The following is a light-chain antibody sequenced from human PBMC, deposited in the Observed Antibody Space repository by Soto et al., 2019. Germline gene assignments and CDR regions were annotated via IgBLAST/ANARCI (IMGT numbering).Light chain of an antibody. Sequence: QSVLTQPPSVSAAPERKVTISCSGSSSNIGNNYASWYQHLPGTAPKLLIYHNNKRPSGIPDRFSDSKSGTSATLVITGLQTGDEADYYCGTWDSSLNAVVFGGGTKLTVL. CDR1: SSNIGNNY. CDR2: HNN. CDR3: GTWDSSLNAVV. V-gene: IGLV1-51*01. J-gene: IGLJ2*01.